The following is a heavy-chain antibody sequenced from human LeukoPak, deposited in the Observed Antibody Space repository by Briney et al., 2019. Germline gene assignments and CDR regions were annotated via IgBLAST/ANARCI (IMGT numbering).Heavy chain of an antibody. CDR1: GYTFTSYY. Sequence: ASVKVSCKASGYTFTSYYMHWVQQAPGQGLEWMGIINPSGGSTSYAQKFQGRVTMTRDTSTSTVYMELSSLRSEDTAVYYCARDRSGSSGWNCFDYWGQGTLVTVSS. CDR3: ARDRSGSSGWNCFDY. CDR2: INPSGGST. D-gene: IGHD6-19*01. J-gene: IGHJ4*02. V-gene: IGHV1-46*01.